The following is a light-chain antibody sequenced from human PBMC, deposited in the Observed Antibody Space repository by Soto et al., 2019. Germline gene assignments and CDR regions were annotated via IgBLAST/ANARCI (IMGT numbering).Light chain of an antibody. CDR1: QSIGSW. CDR3: QQYDTYWT. Sequence: DIQMTQSPSTLSASVGDRVTITCRASQSIGSWLAWYQHKPGKAPNLLIYKASSLESGVPSRFSGSGSGTEFTLTISSLQPDDFATYYCQQYDTYWTFGQGTKVEIK. V-gene: IGKV1-5*03. CDR2: KAS. J-gene: IGKJ1*01.